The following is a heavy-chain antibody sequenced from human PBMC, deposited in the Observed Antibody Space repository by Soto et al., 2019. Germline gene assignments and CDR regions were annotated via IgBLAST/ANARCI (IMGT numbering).Heavy chain of an antibody. CDR3: ARGRTVSSIGPLLV. V-gene: IGHV1-18*01. Sequence: QIQLVQSGAEVKKPGASVKVSCKASGYNFFDYGVSWVRQAPGQGLEWMGWVSPKSGNTDYARKVQGRVTMTTDISTSIAYMELRGLISDDTGVYYCARGRTVSSIGPLLVWGQGTLVSVSS. CDR2: VSPKSGNT. CDR1: GYNFFDYG. D-gene: IGHD1-1*01. J-gene: IGHJ1*01.